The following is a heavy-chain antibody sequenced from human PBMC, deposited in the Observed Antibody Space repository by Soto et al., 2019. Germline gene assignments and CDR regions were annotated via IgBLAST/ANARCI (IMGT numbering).Heavy chain of an antibody. D-gene: IGHD3-3*01. V-gene: IGHV4-61*01. CDR1: GGSVSSGSYY. CDR2: IYYSGST. CDR3: ARSPRNFWSGYRNSYYFDY. Sequence: SETLSLTCTVSGGSVSSGSYYCSWIRQPPGKGLEWIGYIYYSGSTNYNPSLKSRVTISVDTSKNQFSLKLSSVTAADTAVYYCARSPRNFWSGYRNSYYFDYWGQGTLVTVSS. J-gene: IGHJ4*02.